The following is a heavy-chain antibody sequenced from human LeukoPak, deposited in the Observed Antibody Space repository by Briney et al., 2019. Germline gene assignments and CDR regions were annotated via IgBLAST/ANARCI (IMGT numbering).Heavy chain of an antibody. J-gene: IGHJ4*02. CDR2: INHSGST. Sequence: SETLSLTCAVYGGSFSGYYWSWIRQPPGKGLEWIGEINHSGSTNYNPSLKSRVTISVDTSKNQFSLKLSSVTAADTAVYYCARVRGCGYYDILTGYYRGTEFDYWGQGTLVTVSS. CDR3: ARVRGCGYYDILTGYYRGTEFDY. D-gene: IGHD3-9*01. CDR1: GGSFSGYY. V-gene: IGHV4-34*01.